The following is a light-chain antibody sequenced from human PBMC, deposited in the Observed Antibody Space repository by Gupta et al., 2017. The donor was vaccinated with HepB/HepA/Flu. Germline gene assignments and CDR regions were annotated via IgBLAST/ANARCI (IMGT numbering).Light chain of an antibody. Sequence: SYVLTQPPSVSVAPGKTARITCGGNNIGSKSVHWYQQKPGQAPVLVIYYDSDRPSGIPERFSGSNSGNTATLTISRVEAGDEADYYCQVWDSSSDHPGVFGGGTKPTVL. CDR3: QVWDSSSDHPGV. V-gene: IGLV3-21*04. J-gene: IGLJ2*01. CDR2: YDS. CDR1: NIGSKS.